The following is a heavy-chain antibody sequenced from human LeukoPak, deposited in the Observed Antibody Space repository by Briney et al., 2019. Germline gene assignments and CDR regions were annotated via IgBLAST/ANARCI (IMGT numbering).Heavy chain of an antibody. J-gene: IGHJ4*02. D-gene: IGHD1-26*01. CDR2: IYYSGST. CDR1: GGSISSSSYY. CDR3: ARTTHGGSYHHCGNYFDY. V-gene: IGHV4-39*01. Sequence: PSETLSLTCTVSGGSISSSSYYWGWIRQPPGKGLEWIGSIYYSGSTYYNPSLKSRVTISVDTSKNQFSLKLSSVTAADTAVYYCARTTHGGSYHHCGNYFDYWGQETLVTVSS.